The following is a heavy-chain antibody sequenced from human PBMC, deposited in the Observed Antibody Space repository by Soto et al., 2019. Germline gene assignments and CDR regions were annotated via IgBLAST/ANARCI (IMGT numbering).Heavy chain of an antibody. J-gene: IGHJ4*02. D-gene: IGHD2-2*01. Sequence: GGSLRLSCAASGFTFSSYWMSWVRQAPGKGLEWVANIKQDGSEKYYVDSVKGRFTISRDNAKNSLYLQMNSLRAEDTAVYYCARDNSGVVPAAPIQLWFEGPRVWFDYWGQGTLVTVSS. CDR2: IKQDGSEK. CDR1: GFTFSSYW. CDR3: ARDNSGVVPAAPIQLWFEGPRVWFDY. V-gene: IGHV3-7*05.